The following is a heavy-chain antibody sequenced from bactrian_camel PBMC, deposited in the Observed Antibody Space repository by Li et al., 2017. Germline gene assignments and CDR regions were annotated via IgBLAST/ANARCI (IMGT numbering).Heavy chain of an antibody. J-gene: IGHJ4*01. D-gene: IGHD3*01. V-gene: IGHV3S57*01. CDR1: GATHMRSFC. Sequence: HVQLVESGGGSVQAGGSLRVSCLASGATHMRSFCMAWFRQAVGKEREAVASIAKDGRTTYADSVKGRFTISSDNAKDALYLQMDSLKPEDTAMYYCAAGWGHCDLQTDFQAWAREPRSPSP. CDR2: IAKDGRT.